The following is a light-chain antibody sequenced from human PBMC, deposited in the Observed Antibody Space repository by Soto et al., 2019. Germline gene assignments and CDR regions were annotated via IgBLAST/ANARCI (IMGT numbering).Light chain of an antibody. J-gene: IGLJ2*01. Sequence: SYELTQPPSVPVSPGQTANITCSGDKLGDKYACWYQQKPGQSPVLVIYQDSKRPSGIPERFSGSNSGNTATLTISGTQAMDEADYYCQAWDSSTWVFGGGTKLTVL. CDR3: QAWDSSTWV. V-gene: IGLV3-1*01. CDR2: QDS. CDR1: KLGDKY.